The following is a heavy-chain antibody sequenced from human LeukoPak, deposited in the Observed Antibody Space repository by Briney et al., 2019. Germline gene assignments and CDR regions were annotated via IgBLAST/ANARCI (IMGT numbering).Heavy chain of an antibody. Sequence: PSETLSLTCAVYGGSFSGYYWSWIRQPPGKGLEWIGEINHSGSTNYNPSLKSRVTMSVDTSKNQFSLKLSSVTAADTAVYYCARAKQPSPYYFDYWGQGTLVTVSS. D-gene: IGHD1/OR15-1a*01. J-gene: IGHJ4*02. V-gene: IGHV4-34*01. CDR1: GGSFSGYY. CDR2: INHSGST. CDR3: ARAKQPSPYYFDY.